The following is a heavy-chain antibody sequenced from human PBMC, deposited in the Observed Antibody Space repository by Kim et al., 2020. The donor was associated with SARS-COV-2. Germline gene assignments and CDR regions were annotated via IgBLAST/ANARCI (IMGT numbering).Heavy chain of an antibody. CDR2: ISYDGSNK. CDR1: GFTFSSYA. CDR3: ARVPGHYYYGMDV. J-gene: IGHJ6*02. Sequence: GGSLRLSCAASGFTFSSYAMHWVRQAPGKGLEWVAVISYDGSNKYYADSVKGRFTISRDNSKNTLYLQMNSLRAEDTAVYYCARVPGHYYYGMDVWGQGTTVTVSS. D-gene: IGHD3-10*01. V-gene: IGHV3-30-3*01.